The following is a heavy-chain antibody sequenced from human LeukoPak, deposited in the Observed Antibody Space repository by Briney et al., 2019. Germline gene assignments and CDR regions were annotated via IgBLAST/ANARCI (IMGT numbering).Heavy chain of an antibody. CDR2: IYYSGST. CDR3: AREVAVAGVDAFDI. V-gene: IGHV4-59*01. D-gene: IGHD6-19*01. CDR1: GGSISSYY. Sequence: SVTLSLTCTVSGGSISSYYWSWIRQPPGKGLEWIGYIYYSGSTNYNPSLKSRVTISVDTSKNQFSLKLSSVTAADTAVYYCAREVAVAGVDAFDIWGQGTMVTVSS. J-gene: IGHJ3*02.